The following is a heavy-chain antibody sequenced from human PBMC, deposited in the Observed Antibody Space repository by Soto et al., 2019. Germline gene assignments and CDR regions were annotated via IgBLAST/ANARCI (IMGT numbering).Heavy chain of an antibody. Sequence: GGSLRLSCAASGFTFSSYWMSWVRQAPGKGLEWVANIKQDGSEKYYVDSVKGRFTISRDNAKNSLYLQMNSLRAEDTAVYYCARARADYYDSSGYPLGYWGQGTLITVSS. CDR1: GFTFSSYW. CDR3: ARARADYYDSSGYPLGY. V-gene: IGHV3-7*04. D-gene: IGHD3-22*01. J-gene: IGHJ4*02. CDR2: IKQDGSEK.